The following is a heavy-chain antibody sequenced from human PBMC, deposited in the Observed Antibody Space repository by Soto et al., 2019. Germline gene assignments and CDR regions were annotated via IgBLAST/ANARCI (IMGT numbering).Heavy chain of an antibody. CDR3: ARDDGYSSGWYFDY. J-gene: IGHJ4*02. CDR2: ISAYNGNT. V-gene: IGHV1-18*04. CDR1: CDPFTSYG. D-gene: IGHD6-19*01. Sequence: ASVKFSCRASCDPFTSYGISWVRQAPGQGLEWIGWISAYNGNTNYAQKLKGRVTMTTDTSKSTAYMELRSLRSDDTAVYYCARDDGYSSGWYFDYWGQGTLVTVSS.